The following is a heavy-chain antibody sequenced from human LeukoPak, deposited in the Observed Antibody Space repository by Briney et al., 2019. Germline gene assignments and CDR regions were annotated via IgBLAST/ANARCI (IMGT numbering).Heavy chain of an antibody. J-gene: IGHJ6*03. CDR3: ARDVDSSSLMFDYYYYMDV. Sequence: QAGGSLRLSCAASGFTFSSYEMNWVRQAPGKGLEWVSYISSSGSTIYYADSVKGRFTISRDNAKNSLYLQMNSLRAEDTAVYYCARDVDSSSLMFDYYYYMDVWGKGTTVTVSS. V-gene: IGHV3-48*03. CDR2: ISSSGSTI. CDR1: GFTFSSYE. D-gene: IGHD6-13*01.